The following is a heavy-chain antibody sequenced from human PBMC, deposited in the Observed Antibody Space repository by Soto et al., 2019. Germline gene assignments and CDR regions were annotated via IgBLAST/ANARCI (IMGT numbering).Heavy chain of an antibody. CDR3: ATSIFGVVIEDWFDP. J-gene: IGHJ5*02. V-gene: IGHV1-24*01. Sequence: ASVKVSCQVSGYTLTELSMHWVRQAPGKGLEWMGGFDPEDGETIYAQKFQGRVTMTEDTSTDTAYMELSSLRSEDTAVYYCATSIFGVVIEDWFDPWGQGTLVTVSS. CDR2: FDPEDGET. CDR1: GYTLTELS. D-gene: IGHD3-3*01.